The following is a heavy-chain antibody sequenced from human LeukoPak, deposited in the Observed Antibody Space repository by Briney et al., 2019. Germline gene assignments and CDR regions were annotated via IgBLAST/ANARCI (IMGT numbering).Heavy chain of an antibody. CDR2: IYYSGST. Sequence: PSETLSLTCTVSGGSISSGDYYWSWIRQPPGKGLERIGYIYYSGSTYYNPTLKSRITISVDKAKNKFSLKLSSVTAADTAVYYCAREVEWELPNAFDIWGQGTMVTVSS. D-gene: IGHD1-26*01. CDR3: AREVEWELPNAFDI. CDR1: GGSISSGDYY. J-gene: IGHJ3*02. V-gene: IGHV4-30-4*08.